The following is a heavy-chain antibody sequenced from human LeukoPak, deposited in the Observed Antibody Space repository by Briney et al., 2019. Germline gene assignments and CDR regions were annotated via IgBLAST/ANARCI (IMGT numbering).Heavy chain of an antibody. V-gene: IGHV1-24*01. CDR1: GYTLTELS. D-gene: IGHD3-9*01. CDR2: FDPEDGET. J-gene: IGHJ4*02. CDR3: VAYDILTGYYGAWEL. Sequence: ASVKVSCRVSGYTLTELSMHWVRQAPGKGLEWMGGFDPEDGETIYAQKFQGRVTMTEETSTDTAYMELSSLRSEDTAVYYCVAYDILTGYYGAWELWGQGTLVTVSS.